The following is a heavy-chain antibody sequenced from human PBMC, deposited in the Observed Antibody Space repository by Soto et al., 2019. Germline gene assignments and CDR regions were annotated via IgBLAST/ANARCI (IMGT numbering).Heavy chain of an antibody. CDR1: GGSISSSSYY. D-gene: IGHD4-17*01. CDR2: IYYSGST. Sequence: SETLSLTCTVSGGSISSSSYYWGWIRQPPGKGLEWIGSIYYSGSTYYNPSLKSRVTISVATSKNLFSLKLSSVTAADPAVYYCARVCPRPHYGDYGGGWFDPWGQGTLVTVSS. CDR3: ARVCPRPHYGDYGGGWFDP. V-gene: IGHV4-39*07. J-gene: IGHJ5*02.